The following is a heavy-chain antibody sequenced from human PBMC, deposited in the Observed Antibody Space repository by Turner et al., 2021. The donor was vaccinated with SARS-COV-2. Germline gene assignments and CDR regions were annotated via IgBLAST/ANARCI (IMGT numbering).Heavy chain of an antibody. CDR3: ARTTYNWNGGLFDY. CDR2: IKQDGSEK. Sequence: EVQLVESGGGLVQPGGSLSLSCAASGFTFSSYGMSWVRQAPGKGLEWVANIKQDGSEKYYVDSVKGRFTISRDNAKNSLYLQMNSLRAEDTAVYYCARTTYNWNGGLFDYWGQGTLVTVSS. J-gene: IGHJ4*02. CDR1: GFTFSSYG. D-gene: IGHD1-20*01. V-gene: IGHV3-7*01.